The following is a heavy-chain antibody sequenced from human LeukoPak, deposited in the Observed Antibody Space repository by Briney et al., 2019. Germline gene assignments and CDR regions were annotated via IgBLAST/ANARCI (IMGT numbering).Heavy chain of an antibody. D-gene: IGHD3-22*01. Sequence: PGGSLRLSCAVSGFTVSSNYMSWVRQAPGKGLEWVSVIYSGGSTYYADSVKGRFTISRDNSKNTLYLQMNSLRAEDTAVYYCAKDDDSSGYYPDYWGQGTLVTVSS. CDR2: IYSGGST. V-gene: IGHV3-53*01. J-gene: IGHJ4*02. CDR1: GFTVSSNY. CDR3: AKDDDSSGYYPDY.